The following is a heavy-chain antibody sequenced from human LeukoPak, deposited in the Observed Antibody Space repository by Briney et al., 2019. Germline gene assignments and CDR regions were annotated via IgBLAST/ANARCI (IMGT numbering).Heavy chain of an antibody. CDR2: TDTSGNYI. D-gene: IGHD4-23*01. CDR1: GFTFSNYG. CDR3: ARDPTTVVTPEYFDY. Sequence: GGSLRLSCTASGFTFSNYGMNWVRQAPGRGLEWVSFTDTSGNYIYYGDSVKGRFTISRDNAKNLVFLQMNGLRAEDTAVYYCARDPTTVVTPEYFDYWGQGTLVTVSS. J-gene: IGHJ4*02. V-gene: IGHV3-21*01.